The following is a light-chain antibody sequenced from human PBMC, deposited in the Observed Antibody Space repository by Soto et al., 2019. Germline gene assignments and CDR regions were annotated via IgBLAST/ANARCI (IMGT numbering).Light chain of an antibody. CDR2: DAS. J-gene: IGKJ1*01. V-gene: IGKV1-5*01. Sequence: DIQMTQSPSTLSASVGDRVTITCRASQSISAWLAWYQQKPGKAPKLLIYDASILESGVPSRFSGSGSGTEFSLTISSLQPDDFATYSAQQYSSYRTFGQGTKVEIK. CDR1: QSISAW. CDR3: QQYSSYRT.